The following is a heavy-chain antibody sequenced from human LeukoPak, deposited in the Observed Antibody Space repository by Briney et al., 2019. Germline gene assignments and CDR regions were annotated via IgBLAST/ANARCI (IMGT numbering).Heavy chain of an antibody. V-gene: IGHV3-11*05. CDR1: GFTFSDYY. J-gene: IGHJ4*02. CDR2: ISSSSGFT. D-gene: IGHD3-16*01. CDR3: ARGSPPGD. Sequence: GGSLRLSCAASGFTFSDYYMTWIRRAPGKGLEWVSYISSSSGFTKYADSVRGRFTISRDNAKNSLYLQMDTLRVDDTAVYYCARGSPPGDWGQGTLVTVSS.